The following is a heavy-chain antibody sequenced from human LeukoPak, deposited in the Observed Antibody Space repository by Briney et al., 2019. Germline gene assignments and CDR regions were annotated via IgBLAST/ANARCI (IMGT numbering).Heavy chain of an antibody. CDR1: GINFRASG. CDR2: IQTDGGDK. J-gene: IGHJ4*02. V-gene: IGHV3-30*02. CDR3: AGEGGTVVIVRFDY. D-gene: IGHD2-2*01. Sequence: GGSLRLSCAASGINFRASGMHWVRQAPGMGLEWVTFIQTDGGDKKYAASVAGRFIITSDNTTNMVYLHMSSLRPDDAALYYCAGEGGTVVIVRFDYWGQGTLVTVS.